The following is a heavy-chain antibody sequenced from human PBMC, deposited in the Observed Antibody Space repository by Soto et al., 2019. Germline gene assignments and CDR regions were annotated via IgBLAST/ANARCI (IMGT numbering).Heavy chain of an antibody. CDR1: GFTFSSYA. D-gene: IGHD3-10*01. CDR2: ISGSGGST. CDR3: AKVASKGGFGELLCYMDV. V-gene: IGHV3-23*01. J-gene: IGHJ6*03. Sequence: PGGSLRLSCAASGFTFSSYAMSWVRQAPGKGLEWVSAISGSGGSTYYADSVKGRFTISRDNSKNTLYLQMNSLRAEDTAVYYCAKVASKGGFGELLCYMDVWGKGTTVTVSS.